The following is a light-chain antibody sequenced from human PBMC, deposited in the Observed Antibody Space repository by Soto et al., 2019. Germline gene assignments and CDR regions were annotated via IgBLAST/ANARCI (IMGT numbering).Light chain of an antibody. CDR2: AAS. Sequence: EIVLTQSPGTLSLSPGERATLSCRASQSVADNYLAWYQQKPGQPPRLLIYAASHRATGIPDTFSGSGSGTDFTLTITRLEPEDFALYYCQQYGHSPRTFGQGTKVDI. CDR1: QSVADNY. J-gene: IGKJ1*01. CDR3: QQYGHSPRT. V-gene: IGKV3-20*01.